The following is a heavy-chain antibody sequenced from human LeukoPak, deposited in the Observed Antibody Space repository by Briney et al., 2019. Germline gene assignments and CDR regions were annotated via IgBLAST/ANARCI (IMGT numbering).Heavy chain of an antibody. Sequence: PGRSLRLSCEASGFRFEDYGMLWVRQRPGKGLEYVAGMAWNSGRIGYADSVKGRFTISRDNAKNSLYLQMNSLRPEDTGIYYCAKEMVYTTSSLDSWGQGTQVTVSS. CDR1: GFRFEDYG. CDR3: AKEMVYTTSSLDS. V-gene: IGHV3-9*01. CDR2: MAWNSGRI. J-gene: IGHJ4*02. D-gene: IGHD2-8*01.